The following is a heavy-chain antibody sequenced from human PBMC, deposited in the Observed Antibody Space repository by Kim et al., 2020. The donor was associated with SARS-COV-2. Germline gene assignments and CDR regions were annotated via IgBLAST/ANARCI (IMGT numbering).Heavy chain of an antibody. CDR3: ARHNGRNSTGYYPPLDT. V-gene: IGHV4-39*01. CDR2: VYYAGNT. CDR1: GGSISNSYFY. Sequence: SETLSLTCTVSGGSISNSYFYWAWIRQSPGKGLEWIGNVYYAGNTYYNPSLKSRVTISVDTSKEQFSLKLTSVTAADTAVYFCARHNGRNSTGYYPPLDTWGQGTLVTVSS. D-gene: IGHD3-22*01. J-gene: IGHJ5*02.